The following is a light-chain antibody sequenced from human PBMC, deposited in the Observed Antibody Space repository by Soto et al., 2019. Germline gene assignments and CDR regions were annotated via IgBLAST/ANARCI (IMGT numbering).Light chain of an antibody. V-gene: IGKV1-39*01. CDR1: RTINTY. J-gene: IGKJ5*01. Sequence: DVRMTQSPSSLSASVGDTITITCRASRTINTYLNWFQQKPGEPPRLLIYGASTLHDGVPSRFSGSGSGADFALTISGLQPEDFATYYCQQSYSTPLFGQGTRLEIK. CDR2: GAS. CDR3: QQSYSTPL.